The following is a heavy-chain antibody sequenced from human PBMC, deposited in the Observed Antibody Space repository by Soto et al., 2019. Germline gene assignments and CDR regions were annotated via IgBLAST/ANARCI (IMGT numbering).Heavy chain of an antibody. CDR1: GFNFNDYG. CDR2: ISDVGGER. CDR3: AKDLVAAYGSGRRGCFDN. Sequence: QVQLVESGGGVVQPGRSVRLSCTASGFNFNDYGMHWVRQAPGKGLEWVAVISDVGGERYYADSVKGRFIISRDNSKNTLYLQMNSLRAEDTAVYYCAKDLVAAYGSGRRGCFDNWGQGTLVTVSS. V-gene: IGHV3-30*18. D-gene: IGHD6-19*01. J-gene: IGHJ4*02.